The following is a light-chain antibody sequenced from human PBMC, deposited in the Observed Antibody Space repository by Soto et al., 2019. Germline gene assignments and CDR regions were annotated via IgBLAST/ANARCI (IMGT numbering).Light chain of an antibody. J-gene: IGLJ2*01. CDR3: LLSHSHGVV. V-gene: IGLV7-46*01. CDR1: TGTVTTGHY. CDR2: ETN. Sequence: QAVVTQEPSLTVSPGGTVTLTCAASTGTVTTGHYSCWYQQKPGQAPRTLIYETNKKHSWTPDRFSGSLIGGRAALTLSGAHPDDEADYYCLLSHSHGVVFGGGTKLTVL.